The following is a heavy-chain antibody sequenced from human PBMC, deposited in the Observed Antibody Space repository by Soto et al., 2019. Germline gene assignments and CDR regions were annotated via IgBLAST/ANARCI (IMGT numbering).Heavy chain of an antibody. D-gene: IGHD3-22*01. J-gene: IGHJ4*02. Sequence: GGSLRLSCAASGFTVSSNYMSWVRQAPGKGLEWVSVIYSGGSTYYADSVKGRFTISRDNSKNTLYLQMNSLRAEDTAVYYCARDPPYYYDSSGQTFDYWGQGTLVTVSS. V-gene: IGHV3-53*01. CDR2: IYSGGST. CDR1: GFTVSSNY. CDR3: ARDPPYYYDSSGQTFDY.